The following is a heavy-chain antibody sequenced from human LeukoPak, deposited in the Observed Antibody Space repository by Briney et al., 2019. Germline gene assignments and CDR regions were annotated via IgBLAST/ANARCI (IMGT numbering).Heavy chain of an antibody. Sequence: PGGSLRLSCAASGIIFSNYWMHWVRQAPGKGLVWVSRINRDGSSTSYADSVKGRFTISRDNAKNSLYLQTNSLRAEDTAVYYCARAGQEWFGELGFDQWGQGTLVIVSS. CDR3: ARAGQEWFGELGFDQ. D-gene: IGHD3-10*01. V-gene: IGHV3-74*01. CDR2: INRDGSST. J-gene: IGHJ4*02. CDR1: GIIFSNYW.